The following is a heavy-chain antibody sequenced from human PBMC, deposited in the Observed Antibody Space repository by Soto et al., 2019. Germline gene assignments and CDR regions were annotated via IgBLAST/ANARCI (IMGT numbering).Heavy chain of an antibody. CDR2: ITDGGSST. J-gene: IGHJ4*02. Sequence: SLRRSCAASGFTFSSYGMHLVRQAPGKGLEWVSAITDGGSSTYYADSVKGRFTISRDNSKNTLYLQMNSLRAEDTAVYYCAKGGLARTFDYWGQGTLVTVSS. D-gene: IGHD2-21*01. V-gene: IGHV3-23*01. CDR1: GFTFSSYG. CDR3: AKGGLARTFDY.